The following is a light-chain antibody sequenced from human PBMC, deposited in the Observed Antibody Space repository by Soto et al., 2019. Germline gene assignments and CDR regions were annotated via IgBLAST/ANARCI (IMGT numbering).Light chain of an antibody. CDR1: SSDIGYYNY. CDR2: EVS. V-gene: IGLV2-14*01. CDR3: SSFTTSITRV. J-gene: IGLJ1*01. Sequence: QSALTQPASVSGSPGQSITISCTGTSSDIGYYNYVSWYQQHPGEAPKLMVYEVSNRPSGVSDRFSGSKSGITASLTISGLQAEDEADYYCSSFTTSITRVFGTGTKLTVL.